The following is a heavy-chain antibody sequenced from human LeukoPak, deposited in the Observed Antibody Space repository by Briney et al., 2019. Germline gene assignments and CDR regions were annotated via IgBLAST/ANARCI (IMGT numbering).Heavy chain of an antibody. D-gene: IGHD4-17*01. Sequence: SETLSLTCAVYGGSFSGYYWSWIRQPPGKGLEWIGEINHSGSTNYNPSLKSRVTISVDTSKNQFSLKLSSVTAADTAVYYCARARRLRVGTVTHYYYYYYMDVWGKGTTVTVSS. CDR3: ARARRLRVGTVTHYYYYYYMDV. V-gene: IGHV4-34*01. J-gene: IGHJ6*03. CDR2: INHSGST. CDR1: GGSFSGYY.